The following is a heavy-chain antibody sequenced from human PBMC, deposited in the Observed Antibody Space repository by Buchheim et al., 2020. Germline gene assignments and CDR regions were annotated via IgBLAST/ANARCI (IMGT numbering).Heavy chain of an antibody. CDR1: GGSFSGYY. D-gene: IGHD4-17*01. CDR2: INHSGST. Sequence: QVQLQQWGAGLLKPSETLSLTCAVSGGSFSGYYWSWIRQPPGKGLEWIGEINHSGSTNYNPSLKSRVTISVDTSKNKFSLKLSSVTAADTAVYYCARVRPPTVYYGMDVWGQGTT. CDR3: ARVRPPTVYYGMDV. J-gene: IGHJ6*02. V-gene: IGHV4-34*01.